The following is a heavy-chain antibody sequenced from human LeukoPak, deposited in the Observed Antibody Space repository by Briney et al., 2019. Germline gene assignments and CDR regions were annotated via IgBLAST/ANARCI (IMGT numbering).Heavy chain of an antibody. CDR3: ARAGAGEYCSSTSCSEPYYYYYGMDV. CDR2: INPNSGGT. CDR1: GYTFTGYY. Sequence: ASVKVSCKASGYTFTGYYMHWVRQAPGQGLEWMGWINPNSGGTNYAQKFQGRVTMTRDTSISTAYMELSRLRSDGTAVYYCARAGAGEYCSSTSCSEPYYYYYGMDVWGQGTTVTVSS. V-gene: IGHV1-2*02. J-gene: IGHJ6*02. D-gene: IGHD2-2*01.